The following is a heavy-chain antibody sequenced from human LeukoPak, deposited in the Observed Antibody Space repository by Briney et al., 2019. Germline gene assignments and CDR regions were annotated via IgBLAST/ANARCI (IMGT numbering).Heavy chain of an antibody. Sequence: SETLSLTCTVSGDSISSFYWSWIRQPAGKGLEWIGRIYSSGSTNYNPSLESRVTMSVDTSKNQLSLKLSSVTAADTAVYYCARDVVAAAGTRDYWGQGTLVTVSS. CDR2: IYSSGST. D-gene: IGHD6-13*01. V-gene: IGHV4-4*07. CDR3: ARDVVAAAGTRDY. CDR1: GDSISSFY. J-gene: IGHJ4*02.